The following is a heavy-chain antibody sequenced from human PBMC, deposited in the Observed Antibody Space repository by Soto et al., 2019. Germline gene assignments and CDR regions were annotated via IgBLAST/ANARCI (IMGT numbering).Heavy chain of an antibody. CDR2: ISAYNGNT. Sequence: GASGKVSCKASGYTFTSYGIRWGGQAPGKRVDCMGWISAYNGNTIYAHKLQRRVTMTTDTSTSIAYMELRSLRSDDTVVFFCASYSMDSSGYYSGWFVPWGQGTLVTVSS. CDR3: ASYSMDSSGYYSGWFVP. V-gene: IGHV1-18*01. CDR1: GYTFTSYG. J-gene: IGHJ5*02. D-gene: IGHD3-22*01.